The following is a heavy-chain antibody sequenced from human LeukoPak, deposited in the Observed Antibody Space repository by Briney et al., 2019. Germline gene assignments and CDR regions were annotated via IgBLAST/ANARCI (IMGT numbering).Heavy chain of an antibody. CDR1: GLIVSSNY. CDR3: ARDPLRGLYYFDR. D-gene: IGHD4/OR15-4a*01. V-gene: IGHV3-53*01. J-gene: IGHJ4*02. CDR2: IYSGGSI. Sequence: PGGSLRLSCAASGLIVSSNYMSWVRQAPGKGLEWVSVIYSGGSIYYADSVKGRFTISRDNSKNTLYLQMNSLRAEDTAVYYCARDPLRGLYYFDRWGQGTLVTVSS.